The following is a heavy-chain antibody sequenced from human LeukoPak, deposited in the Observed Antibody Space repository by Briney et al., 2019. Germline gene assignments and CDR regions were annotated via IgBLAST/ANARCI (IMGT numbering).Heavy chain of an antibody. CDR1: GGSFSCYY. CDR3: ARRRGYCSGAICYSYFDY. D-gene: IGHD2-15*01. CDR2: IYYSGTT. V-gene: IGHV4-59*08. J-gene: IGHJ4*02. Sequence: PSETLSLTCTVSGGSFSCYYWTWIRQPPGKGLEWIGYIYYSGTTNYNPSLKSRVTMSLDTSKNQFSLKLGSVTAADTAVYYCARRRGYCSGAICYSYFDYWGQGTLVTVSS.